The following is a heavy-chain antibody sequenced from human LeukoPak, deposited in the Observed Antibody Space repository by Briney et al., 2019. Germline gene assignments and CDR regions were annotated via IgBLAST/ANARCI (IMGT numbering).Heavy chain of an antibody. CDR3: VRSWSYSYDT. V-gene: IGHV6-1*01. D-gene: IGHD5-18*01. CDR1: GARVSSNSVG. J-gene: IGHJ4*02. CDR2: TYYRSKWYT. Sequence: SQTLSLTCAISGARVSSNSVGCHWIRQSPSRGLEWLGKTYYRSKWYTDYAVSVKSRMTINPDTSKNQFSLQVNSVTPADTAVYYCVRSWSYSYDTWGQGTLVTVSS.